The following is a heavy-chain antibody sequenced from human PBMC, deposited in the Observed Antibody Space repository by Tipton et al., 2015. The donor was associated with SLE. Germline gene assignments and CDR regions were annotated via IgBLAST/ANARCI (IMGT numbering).Heavy chain of an antibody. CDR2: INHSGST. V-gene: IGHV4-34*01. CDR3: ARGSNYYDSSGYADAFDI. Sequence: TLSLTCAVYGGSFSGYYWSWIRQPPGKGLEWIGEINHSGSTNYNPSLKSRVTMSVDTSKNQFSLKLSSVIAADTAVYYCARGSNYYDSSGYADAFDIWGQGTMVTVSS. J-gene: IGHJ3*02. D-gene: IGHD3-22*01. CDR1: GGSFSGYY.